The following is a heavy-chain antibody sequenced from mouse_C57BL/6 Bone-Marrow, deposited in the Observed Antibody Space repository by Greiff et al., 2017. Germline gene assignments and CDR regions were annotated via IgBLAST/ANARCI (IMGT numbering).Heavy chain of an antibody. V-gene: IGHV5-6*02. CDR3: TRNDYSCFAY. Sequence: EVMVVESGGDLVKPGGSLKLSCAASGFTFSSYGMSWVRQTPDKRLEWVATISSGGSYTYYPDSVKGRFTISRDNAKNTLYLQMSSLKSEDTAMYYSTRNDYSCFAYWGQGTLVTVSA. CDR1: GFTFSSYG. CDR2: ISSGGSYT. J-gene: IGHJ3*01. D-gene: IGHD2-4*01.